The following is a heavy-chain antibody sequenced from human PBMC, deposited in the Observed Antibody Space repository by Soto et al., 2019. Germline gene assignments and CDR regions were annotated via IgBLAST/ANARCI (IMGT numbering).Heavy chain of an antibody. D-gene: IGHD6-19*01. Sequence: EVQLVESGGGLVQPGRSLRLSCAASGFTFDDYAMHWVRQAPGKGLEWVSGISWNSGSIGYADSVKGRFTISGDNAKNSLYLQMNSLRAEDTALYYCAKDKEGQWLDGGYFDYWGQGTLVTVSS. V-gene: IGHV3-9*01. J-gene: IGHJ4*02. CDR1: GFTFDDYA. CDR3: AKDKEGQWLDGGYFDY. CDR2: ISWNSGSI.